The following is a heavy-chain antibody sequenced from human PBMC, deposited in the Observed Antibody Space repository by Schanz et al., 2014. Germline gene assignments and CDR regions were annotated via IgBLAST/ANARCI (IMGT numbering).Heavy chain of an antibody. J-gene: IGHJ4*02. D-gene: IGHD5-12*01. Sequence: EVQLLESGGGLVQPGGSLRLSCEASEFTFSSYKMNWVRQAPGKGLEWVSSISSSGSYIHYADSVKGRFTISRDNAKNTLYLQMNSLRAEDTAVYYCASPSGYSGYGTYFDFWGQGTLVTVSS. CDR2: ISSSGSYI. CDR3: ASPSGYSGYGTYFDF. V-gene: IGHV3-21*01. CDR1: EFTFSSYK.